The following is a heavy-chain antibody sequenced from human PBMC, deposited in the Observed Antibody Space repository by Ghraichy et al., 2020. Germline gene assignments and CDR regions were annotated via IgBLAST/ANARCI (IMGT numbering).Heavy chain of an antibody. CDR3: ARSHLGPNNLEF. Sequence: ETLSLTCTVSGGSIGSYYWSWIRQPPGKGLEYIGNVYYTGDTIYSPSLSSRVTISIDTPKNQFSLRLMSVTAADTAVYYCARSHLGPNNLEFWGQGTLVTVSS. CDR1: GGSIGSYY. CDR2: VYYTGDT. D-gene: IGHD1-26*01. V-gene: IGHV4-59*01. J-gene: IGHJ4*02.